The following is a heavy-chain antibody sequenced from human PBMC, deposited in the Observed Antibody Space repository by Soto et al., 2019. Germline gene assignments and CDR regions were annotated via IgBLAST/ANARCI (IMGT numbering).Heavy chain of an antibody. Sequence: EVQLVESGGGLVQPGGSLRLSCAASGFTFSSYWMSWVRQAPGKGLEWVANIKQDGSEKYYVDSVKGRFTISRDNAKNSRYLQMNSLRAEDTAVYYCARDWTIGRRLRRLDYWGQGTLVTVSS. J-gene: IGHJ4*02. V-gene: IGHV3-7*03. D-gene: IGHD4-17*01. CDR1: GFTFSSYW. CDR2: IKQDGSEK. CDR3: ARDWTIGRRLRRLDY.